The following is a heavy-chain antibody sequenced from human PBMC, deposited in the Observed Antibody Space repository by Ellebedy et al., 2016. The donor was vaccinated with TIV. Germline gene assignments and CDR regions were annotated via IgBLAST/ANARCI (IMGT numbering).Heavy chain of an antibody. V-gene: IGHV3-7*01. CDR1: GFTFSSYW. CDR2: IKQDGSEK. J-gene: IGHJ4*02. D-gene: IGHD6-13*01. Sequence: GGSLRLSXAASGFTFSSYWMSWVRQAPGKGLEWVANIKQDGSEKYYVDSVKGRFTISRDNAKNLLYLQMNSLRAEDTAVYYCARVTPAAGPFPPPYFDYWGQGTLVTVSS. CDR3: ARVTPAAGPFPPPYFDY.